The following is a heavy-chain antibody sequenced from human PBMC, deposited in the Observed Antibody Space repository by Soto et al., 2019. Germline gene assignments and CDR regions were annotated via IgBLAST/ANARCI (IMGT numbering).Heavy chain of an antibody. J-gene: IGHJ4*02. CDR1: GYTFTSYG. Sequence: ASVKVSCKASGYTFTSYGISWVRQAPGQGLEWMGWISAYNGNTNYAQKLQGRVTMTTDTSTSTAYMELRSLRSDDTAVYYCARNYDFWSGYPKCFDYWGQGTLVPSPQ. CDR2: ISAYNGNT. D-gene: IGHD3-3*01. V-gene: IGHV1-18*01. CDR3: ARNYDFWSGYPKCFDY.